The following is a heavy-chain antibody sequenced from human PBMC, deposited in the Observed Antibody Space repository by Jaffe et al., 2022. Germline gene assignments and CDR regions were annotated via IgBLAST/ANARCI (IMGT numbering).Heavy chain of an antibody. D-gene: IGHD2-21*02. CDR1: GYTFTSYY. J-gene: IGHJ6*03. Sequence: QVQLVQSGAEVKKPGASVKVSCKASGYTFTSYYMHWVRQAPGQGLEWMGIINPSGGSTSYAQKFQGRVTMTRDTSTSTVYMELSSLRSEDTAVYYCARDRWIVVVTATNYYMDVWGKGTTVTVSS. V-gene: IGHV1-46*01. CDR2: INPSGGST. CDR3: ARDRWIVVVTATNYYMDV.